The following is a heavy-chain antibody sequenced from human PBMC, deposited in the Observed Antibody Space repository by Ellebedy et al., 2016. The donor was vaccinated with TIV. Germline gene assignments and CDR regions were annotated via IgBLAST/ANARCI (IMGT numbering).Heavy chain of an antibody. V-gene: IGHV3-21*06. Sequence: PGGSLRLSCAGIGFTFSNYSMNWVRQAPGKGLEWVSSITGSSSYMFYADSVKGRFTISRDNAKNTLYLQMNSLRAEDKAVYYCSRGIAAVMYWGQGTLVTVSS. J-gene: IGHJ4*02. CDR1: GFTFSNYS. CDR2: ITGSSSYM. CDR3: SRGIAAVMY. D-gene: IGHD6-13*01.